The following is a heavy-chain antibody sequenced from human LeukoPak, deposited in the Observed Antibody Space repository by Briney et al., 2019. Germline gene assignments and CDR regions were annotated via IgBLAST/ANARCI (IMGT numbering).Heavy chain of an antibody. Sequence: PPETLSLTCAVYGGSFSGYYCSWIRQPPGKGLEWIGEINHSGSTNHNPSLKSRVTISVDTSKNQFSLKLSSVTAADTAVYYCARDSGYGSGSYIPVGDYWGQGTLVTVSS. CDR3: ARDSGYGSGSYIPVGDY. CDR2: INHSGST. V-gene: IGHV4-34*01. J-gene: IGHJ4*02. D-gene: IGHD3-10*01. CDR1: GGSFSGYY.